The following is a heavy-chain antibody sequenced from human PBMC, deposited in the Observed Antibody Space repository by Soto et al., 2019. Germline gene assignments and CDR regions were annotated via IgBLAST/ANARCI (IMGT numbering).Heavy chain of an antibody. D-gene: IGHD3-10*01. V-gene: IGHV3-11*01. CDR2: INRGGSNI. CDR1: GFTFTDHY. J-gene: IGHJ4*02. Sequence: QVQLVESGGGLVKPGGSLRLSCTASGFTFTDHYRTWIRQAPGKGLEWVSYINRGGSNIYYADSVRGRFTISRDNAKNSVYRQMSSLRAEDRAIYYCARDIRGANWGQGTLVIVSS. CDR3: ARDIRGAN.